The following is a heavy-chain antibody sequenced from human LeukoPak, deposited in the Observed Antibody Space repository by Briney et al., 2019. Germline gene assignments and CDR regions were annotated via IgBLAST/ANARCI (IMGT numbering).Heavy chain of an antibody. CDR2: INPTGGST. CDR3: ARTYDYVSSGLDY. Sequence: ASVKVSCKASGYTFTSYYMHWVRQAPGQGLEWMGVINPTGGSTNYAQKFQGRVTMTRDTSTSTVYMELTSLISEDTDMFFCARTYDYVSSGLDYWGQGTLVTVSS. J-gene: IGHJ4*02. D-gene: IGHD3-22*01. CDR1: GYTFTSYY. V-gene: IGHV1-46*01.